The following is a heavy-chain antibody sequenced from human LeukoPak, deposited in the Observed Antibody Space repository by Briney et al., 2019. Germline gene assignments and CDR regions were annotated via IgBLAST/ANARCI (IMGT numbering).Heavy chain of an antibody. J-gene: IGHJ4*02. CDR2: ISSSGSTI. CDR1: GFTFSTYE. D-gene: IGHD6-19*01. CDR3: SLLAVASPQDY. Sequence: GGSLRLSCAASGFTFSTYEMHWVRQAPGKGLEWVSDISSSGSTIYYADSVKGRFTTSRDDAKNLLYLQMHSLRAEDTAVYYCSLLAVASPQDYWGQGTLVTVSS. V-gene: IGHV3-48*03.